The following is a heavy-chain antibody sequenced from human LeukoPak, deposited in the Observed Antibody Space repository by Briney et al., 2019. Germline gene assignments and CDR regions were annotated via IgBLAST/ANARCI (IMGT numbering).Heavy chain of an antibody. V-gene: IGHV4-34*01. D-gene: IGHD1-7*01. CDR2: INHSGST. CDR3: ARGHLRTGTREFDY. CDR1: VGSFNDYF. Sequence: PSETLSLTCAVYVGSFNDYFWSWIRQPPGKGLEWIGEINHSGSTKYTASLKSRVAISVDTSKNQFSLKLNSVTAADTAVYFCARGHLRTGTREFDYWGQGTLVTASS. J-gene: IGHJ4*02.